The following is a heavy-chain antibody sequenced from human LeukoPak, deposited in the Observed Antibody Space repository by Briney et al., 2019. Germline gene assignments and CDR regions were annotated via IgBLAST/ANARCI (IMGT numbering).Heavy chain of an antibody. V-gene: IGHV3-30*02. CDR3: AKDLDYYGSGSYSFDP. D-gene: IGHD3-10*01. Sequence: GGSLRLSCAASGFTFSSYGMHWVRQAPGKGLEWVAFIRYDGSNKYYADSVKGRFTISRDNSKNTLYLQMNSLRAEDTAVYYCAKDLDYYGSGSYSFDPWGQGTLVTVSS. J-gene: IGHJ5*02. CDR1: GFTFSSYG. CDR2: IRYDGSNK.